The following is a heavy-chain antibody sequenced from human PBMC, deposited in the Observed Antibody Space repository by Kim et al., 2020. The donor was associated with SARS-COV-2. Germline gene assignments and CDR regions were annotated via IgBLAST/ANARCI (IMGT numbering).Heavy chain of an antibody. CDR1: GFTFSGSP. CDR3: TSLITA. D-gene: IGHD6-25*01. J-gene: IGHJ4*02. Sequence: GGSLRLSCAASGFTFSGSPIHWVRQAAGKGLEWVGRVGHKAHNYATTYGASVKGRFTISRDDSKNTAYLQMNSLKTEDTAVYYCTSLITAWGQGPLVTVS. V-gene: IGHV3-73*01. CDR2: VGHKAHNYAT.